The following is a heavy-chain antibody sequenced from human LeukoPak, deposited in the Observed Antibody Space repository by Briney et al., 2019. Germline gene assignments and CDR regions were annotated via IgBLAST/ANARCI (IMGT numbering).Heavy chain of an antibody. J-gene: IGHJ3*02. CDR3: ARGRPWYSNDAFDI. D-gene: IGHD6-13*01. V-gene: IGHV4-34*01. CDR2: INHSGST. Sequence: SETLSLTCAVYGGSFSGYYWSWIRQPPGKGLGWIGEINHSGSTNYNPSLKSRVTISVDTSKNQFSLKLSSVTAADTAVYYCARGRPWYSNDAFDIWGQGTMVTVSS. CDR1: GGSFSGYY.